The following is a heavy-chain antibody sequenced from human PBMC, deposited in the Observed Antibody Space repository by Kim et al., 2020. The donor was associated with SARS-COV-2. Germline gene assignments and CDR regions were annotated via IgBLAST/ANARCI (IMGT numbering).Heavy chain of an antibody. V-gene: IGHV1-69*01. J-gene: IGHJ4*02. CDR2: GTP. Sequence: GTPSYAPRFQGRVTITADESTSTAYMELSSLKSDDTAVYYCAREWQLVLDFWGQGSLVTVSS. CDR3: AREWQLVLDF. D-gene: IGHD6-6*01.